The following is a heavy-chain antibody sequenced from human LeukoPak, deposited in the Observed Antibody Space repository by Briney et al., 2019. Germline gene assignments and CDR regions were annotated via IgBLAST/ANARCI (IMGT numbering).Heavy chain of an antibody. D-gene: IGHD1-26*01. CDR2: SYYSGST. Sequence: PSETLFLTCTVSGGSISCGDYYWSWIRQPPGKGLEWIGYSYYSGSTYYNPSLKSRVTISVDKSKNQFSLKLSSVTAADTAVYYCARESGDYWGDGTLVTVSS. CDR1: GGSISCGDYY. J-gene: IGHJ4*01. CDR3: ARESGDY. V-gene: IGHV4-30-4*01.